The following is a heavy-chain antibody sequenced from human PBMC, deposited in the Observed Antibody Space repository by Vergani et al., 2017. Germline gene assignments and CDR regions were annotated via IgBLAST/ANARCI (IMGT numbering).Heavy chain of an antibody. CDR1: GGSISSGSYY. Sequence: QVQLQESGPGLVKPSQTLSLTCTVSGGSISSGSYYWSWIRQPAGKGLEWIGRIYTSGSTNYNPSLKSRVTMSVDTSKNQFSLKLSSVTAADTAVYYCARGIKYGSSTSCYVWWFDPWVQGTLVTVSS. D-gene: IGHD2-2*01. J-gene: IGHJ5*02. CDR3: ARGIKYGSSTSCYVWWFDP. V-gene: IGHV4-61*02. CDR2: IYTSGST.